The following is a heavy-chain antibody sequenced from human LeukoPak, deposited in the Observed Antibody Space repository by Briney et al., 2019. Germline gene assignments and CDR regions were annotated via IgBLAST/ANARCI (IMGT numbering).Heavy chain of an antibody. D-gene: IGHD3-9*01. J-gene: IGHJ4*02. CDR1: GGTFISYA. CDR3: ARGYDILTGEGSYDY. CDR2: IIPIFGTA. V-gene: IGHV1-69*13. Sequence: ASVKVSCKASGGTFISYAISWVRQAPGPGLEWMGGIIPIFGTANYAQKFQGRGTITADESTSTAYMELSSLRSEDTAVYYCARGYDILTGEGSYDYWGQGTLVTVSS.